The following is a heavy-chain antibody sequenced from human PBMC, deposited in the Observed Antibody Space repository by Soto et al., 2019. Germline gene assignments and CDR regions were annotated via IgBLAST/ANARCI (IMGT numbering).Heavy chain of an antibody. J-gene: IGHJ4*02. V-gene: IGHV4-61*01. D-gene: IGHD5-18*01. Sequence: LSLTCTVSGGSVSSGSYYWSWIRQPPGKGLEWIGYIYYSGSTNYNPSLKSRVTISVDTSKNQFSLKLSSVTAADTAVYYCARDRGIQLWFDFDYWGQGTLVTVSS. CDR2: IYYSGST. CDR1: GGSVSSGSYY. CDR3: ARDRGIQLWFDFDY.